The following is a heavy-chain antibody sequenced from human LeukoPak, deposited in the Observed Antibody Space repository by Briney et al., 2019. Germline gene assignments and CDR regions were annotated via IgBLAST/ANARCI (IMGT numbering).Heavy chain of an antibody. V-gene: IGHV4-59*12. CDR2: IYYSGST. J-gene: IGHJ4*02. Sequence: SETLSLTCTVSGGSISSYYWSWIRQPPGKGREWIGHIYYSGSTNYNPSLKSRVTISVDTSKNQFSLKLSSVTAADTAVYYCARVTGSYFNFDYWGQGTLVTVSS. CDR1: GGSISSYY. D-gene: IGHD1-26*01. CDR3: ARVTGSYFNFDY.